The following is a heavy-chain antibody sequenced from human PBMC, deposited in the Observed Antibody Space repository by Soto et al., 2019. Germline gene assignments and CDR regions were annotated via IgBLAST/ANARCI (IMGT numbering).Heavy chain of an antibody. CDR3: ARRNWGGYFDH. J-gene: IGHJ4*02. CDR2: IFHSGGT. CDR1: GGSITSGDYY. D-gene: IGHD3-16*01. Sequence: PSETLSLTCTVSGGSITSGDYYWSWIRQPPGKGLEWIGYIFHSGGTYFNPSLKSRVTISVDTSKNQFSLKLSSVTAADTAVYYCARRNWGGYFDHWGQGTVVTVSS. V-gene: IGHV4-30-4*01.